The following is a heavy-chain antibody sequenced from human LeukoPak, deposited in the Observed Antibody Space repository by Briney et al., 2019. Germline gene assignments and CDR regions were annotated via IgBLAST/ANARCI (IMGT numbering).Heavy chain of an antibody. V-gene: IGHV3-11*04. D-gene: IGHD3-9*01. CDR2: ISSSGSTI. CDR1: GFTFSDYY. CDR3: ARVPDILTGHDAFDI. J-gene: IGHJ3*02. Sequence: GGSLRLSCAASGFTFSDYYMSWIRQAPGKGLEWVSYISSSGSTIYYADSVKGRFTISRDNAKNSLYLQMNSLRAEDTAVYYCARVPDILTGHDAFDIWGQGTMVTVSS.